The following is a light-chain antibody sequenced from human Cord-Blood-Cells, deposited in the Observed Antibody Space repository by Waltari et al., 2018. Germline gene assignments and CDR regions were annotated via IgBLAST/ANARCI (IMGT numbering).Light chain of an antibody. CDR3: QSADSSGTWV. J-gene: IGLJ3*02. Sequence: SYELTQPPSVSVSPGQTARITCSGAALPKQYAYWYQQKPGQAPVLVIYKDSERPSGIPGRFSGSSSGTTVTLTISGVQAEDEADYYCQSADSSGTWVFGGGTKLTVL. CDR2: KDS. CDR1: ALPKQY. V-gene: IGLV3-25*03.